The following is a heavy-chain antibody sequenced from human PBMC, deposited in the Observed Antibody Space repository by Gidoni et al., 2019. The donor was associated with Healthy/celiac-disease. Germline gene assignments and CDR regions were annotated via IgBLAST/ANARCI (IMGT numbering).Heavy chain of an antibody. V-gene: IGHV4-61*01. J-gene: IGHJ2*01. D-gene: IGHD3-10*01. CDR2: IYYSGST. CDR3: ARDIYMGHFDL. Sequence: QVQLQESGPGLVKPSETLSLTCTVSGGSVSSGSYYWSWIRQPPGKGLEWIGYIYYSGSTNYNPSLKSRVTISVDTSKNQFSLKLSSVTAADTAVYYCARDIYMGHFDLWGRGTLVTVSS. CDR1: GGSVSSGSYY.